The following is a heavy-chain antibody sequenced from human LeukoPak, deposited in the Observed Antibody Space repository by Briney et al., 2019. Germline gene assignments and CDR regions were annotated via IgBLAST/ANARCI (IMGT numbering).Heavy chain of an antibody. CDR2: INPSGGST. CDR3: AAINFRGAAAFNY. J-gene: IGHJ4*02. D-gene: IGHD2/OR15-2a*01. V-gene: IGHV1-46*03. CDR1: GYTFTDYW. Sequence: ASVKVSCKASGYTFTDYWIHWVRQAPGQGLEWMGIINPSGGSTSYAQKFQGRVTMTRDMSKSTVYMELSSLRSEDTAVYYCAAINFRGAAAFNYWGQGTLVTVSS.